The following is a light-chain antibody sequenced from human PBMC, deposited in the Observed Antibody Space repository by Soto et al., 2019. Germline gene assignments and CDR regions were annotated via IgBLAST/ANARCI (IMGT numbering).Light chain of an antibody. CDR3: QQYNNWPLS. CDR2: DVS. Sequence: EVVLTQSPATLSLSPGERATLSCRASQSVFTYLAWYQQRPGQAPRLLIYDVSDRATGIPARFTASGSGTDFTLTISSLEPEDFAVYYCQQYNNWPLSFGQGTKLEIK. J-gene: IGKJ2*01. CDR1: QSVFTY. V-gene: IGKV3-11*01.